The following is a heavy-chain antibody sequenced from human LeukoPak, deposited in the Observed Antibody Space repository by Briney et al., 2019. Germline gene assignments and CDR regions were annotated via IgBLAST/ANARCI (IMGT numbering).Heavy chain of an antibody. CDR1: GFTFSSYA. Sequence: PGGCLGLFYAASGFTFSSYAMSWVRQAPGKGLEWVSAISGSGGSTYYADSVKGRFTISRDNSKNTLYLQMNSLRAEDTAVYYCAKASAMIVVVSKHFDYCGQGTLVTVSS. D-gene: IGHD3-22*01. CDR3: AKASAMIVVVSKHFDY. J-gene: IGHJ4*02. CDR2: ISGSGGST. V-gene: IGHV3-23*01.